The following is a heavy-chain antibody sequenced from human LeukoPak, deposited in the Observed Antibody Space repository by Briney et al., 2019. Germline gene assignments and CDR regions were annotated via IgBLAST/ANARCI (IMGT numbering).Heavy chain of an antibody. Sequence: SETLSLTCTVSGGSISSSRYYWGWIRQPPGKGLEWIGSIYYSGSTYYNPSLKSRVTISVDTSKNQFSLKLSSVTAADTAVYYCARDRYHGWGDYYDSSGPTLYFDYWGQGTLVTVSS. CDR2: IYYSGST. CDR3: ARDRYHGWGDYYDSSGPTLYFDY. J-gene: IGHJ4*02. D-gene: IGHD3-22*01. CDR1: GGSISSSRYY. V-gene: IGHV4-39*07.